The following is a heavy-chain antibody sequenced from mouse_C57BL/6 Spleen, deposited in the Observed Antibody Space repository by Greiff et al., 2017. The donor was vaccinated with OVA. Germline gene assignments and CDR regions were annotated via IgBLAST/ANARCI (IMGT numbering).Heavy chain of an antibody. CDR2: IYPSDSET. CDR3: ARGRGPYYFDY. CDR1: GYTFTSYW. Sequence: VQLQQPGAELVRPGSSVKLSCKASGYTFTSYWMDWVKQRPGQGLEWIGNIYPSDSETHYNQKFKDKATLTVDKSSSTAYMQLSSLTSEDSAVYYCARGRGPYYFDYWGQGTTLTVSS. V-gene: IGHV1-61*01. J-gene: IGHJ2*01.